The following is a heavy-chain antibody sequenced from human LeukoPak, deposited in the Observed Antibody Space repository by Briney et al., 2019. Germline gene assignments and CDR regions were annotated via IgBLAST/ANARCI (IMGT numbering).Heavy chain of an antibody. V-gene: IGHV3-48*04. CDR1: GFTFSSYS. D-gene: IGHD5-18*01. Sequence: PGGSLRLSCAASGFTFSSYSMNWVRQAPGKGLEWVSYISSSSSTIYYADSVEGRFTISRDNAKNSLYLQMNSLRAEDTAVYYCARGYGYGLRTAPFDYWGQGTLVTVSS. J-gene: IGHJ4*02. CDR3: ARGYGYGLRTAPFDY. CDR2: ISSSSSTI.